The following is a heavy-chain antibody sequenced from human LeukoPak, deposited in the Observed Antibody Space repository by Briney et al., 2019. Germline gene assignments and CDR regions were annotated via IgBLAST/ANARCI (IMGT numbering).Heavy chain of an antibody. D-gene: IGHD6-6*01. CDR3: ARGQRIAARPNDAFDI. Sequence: SETLSLTCTVSGGSISSYYWSWIRQPAGKGLEWIGRIYTSGSTNYNPSLKSRVTMSVDMSKNQFSLKLSSVTAADTAVYYCARGQRIAARPNDAFDIWGQGTMVTVSS. CDR1: GGSISSYY. V-gene: IGHV4-4*07. CDR2: IYTSGST. J-gene: IGHJ3*02.